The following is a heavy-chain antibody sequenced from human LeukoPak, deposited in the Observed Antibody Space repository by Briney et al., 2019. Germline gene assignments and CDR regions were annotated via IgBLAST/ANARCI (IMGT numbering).Heavy chain of an antibody. Sequence: PGASLRLSCAASGFTFSSDWMSWVRQAPGKGLEWVANIKQDGSEKYYVDSVKGRFTISRDNAKNSLYLQMNSLRAEDTAVYYCARDHHYYDSSGYLDYWGQGTLVTVSS. D-gene: IGHD3-22*01. V-gene: IGHV3-7*01. CDR1: GFTFSSDW. CDR3: ARDHHYYDSSGYLDY. CDR2: IKQDGSEK. J-gene: IGHJ4*02.